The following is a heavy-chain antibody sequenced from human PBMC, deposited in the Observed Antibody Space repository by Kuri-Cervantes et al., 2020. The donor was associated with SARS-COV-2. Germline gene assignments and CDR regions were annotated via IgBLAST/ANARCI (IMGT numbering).Heavy chain of an antibody. CDR1: GFTFSSYA. J-gene: IGHJ4*02. CDR2: IYSGGSST. V-gene: IGHV3-23*03. CDR3: AKDGYPDY. D-gene: IGHD3-22*01. Sequence: GESLKISCAASGFTFSSYAMSWVRLAPGKGLEWVSVIYSGGSSTYYADSVKGRFTISRDNSKNTLYLQMNSLGAEDTAVYYCAKDGYPDYWGQGTLVTVSS.